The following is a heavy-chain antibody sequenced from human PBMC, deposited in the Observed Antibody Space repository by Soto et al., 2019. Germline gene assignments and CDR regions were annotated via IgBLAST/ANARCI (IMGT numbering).Heavy chain of an antibody. CDR1: GYTFTSYA. V-gene: IGHV1-3*01. CDR3: ARDLRQLRYFDWLPNNWFDP. D-gene: IGHD3-9*01. CDR2: INAGNGNT. Sequence: ASVKVSCKASGYTFTSYAMHWVRQAPGQRLEWMGWINAGNGNTKYSQKFQGRVTITRDTSASTAYMELSSLRSEDTAVYYCARDLRQLRYFDWLPNNWFDPWGQGTLVTVSS. J-gene: IGHJ5*02.